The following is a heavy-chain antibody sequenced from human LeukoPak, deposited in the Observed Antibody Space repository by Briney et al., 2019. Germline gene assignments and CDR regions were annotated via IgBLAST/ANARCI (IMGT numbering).Heavy chain of an antibody. V-gene: IGHV4-59*08. Sequence: PSETLSLTCTVSGGSINNYYWSCIRQPPGKGLEWIGYIYSSGSTNYNLSLKSRVIISVDTSKNQFSLKLSSVTAADTAVYYCARRTLCCGERFDPWGQGTLVTVSS. J-gene: IGHJ5*02. D-gene: IGHD3-16*01. CDR2: IYSSGST. CDR1: GGSINNYY. CDR3: ARRTLCCGERFDP.